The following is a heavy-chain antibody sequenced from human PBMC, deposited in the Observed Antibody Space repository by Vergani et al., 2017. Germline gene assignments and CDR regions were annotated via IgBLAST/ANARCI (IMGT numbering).Heavy chain of an antibody. CDR1: GFAFSRYA. V-gene: IGHV3-23*01. CDR3: AGRDYDFWSGSYYFDY. J-gene: IGHJ4*02. D-gene: IGHD3-3*01. CDR2: LTASGSGI. Sequence: EVQLLESGGRLVQPGGSLRLSCVASGFAFSRYAMSWVRQAPGKGLEWVSDLTASGSGISYADCVRGRFTLSRDNSKNTLYLQMNSLRAEDTATYYCAGRDYDFWSGSYYFDYWDQGTLVAVSS.